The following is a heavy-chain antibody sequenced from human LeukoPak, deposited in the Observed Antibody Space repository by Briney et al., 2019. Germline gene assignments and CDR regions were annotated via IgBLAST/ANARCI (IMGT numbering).Heavy chain of an antibody. CDR1: GGSISSSSYY. Sequence: SETLSLTCTVSGGSISSSSYYWGWIRQPPGKGLEWIGSIYYSGSTYYNPSLKSRVTISVDTSKNQFSLRLSSVTAADTAVYYCARGQRITMTDWGQGTLVTVSS. CDR2: IYYSGST. CDR3: ARGQRITMTD. J-gene: IGHJ4*02. D-gene: IGHD3-22*01. V-gene: IGHV4-39*01.